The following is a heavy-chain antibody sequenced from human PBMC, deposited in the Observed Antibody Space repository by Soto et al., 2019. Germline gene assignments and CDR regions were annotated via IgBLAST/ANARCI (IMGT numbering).Heavy chain of an antibody. V-gene: IGHV4-34*01. CDR2: INHSGST. CDR3: ARAGGSSSSWYSVLTHRRDNWFDP. J-gene: IGHJ5*02. Sequence: SETLSLTCAVYGGSFSGYYWSWIRQPPGKGLEWIGEINHSGSTNYNPSLKSRVTISVDTSKNQFSLKLSSVTAADTAVYYCARAGGSSSSWYSVLTHRRDNWFDPWGQGTLVTVSS. CDR1: GGSFSGYY. D-gene: IGHD6-13*01.